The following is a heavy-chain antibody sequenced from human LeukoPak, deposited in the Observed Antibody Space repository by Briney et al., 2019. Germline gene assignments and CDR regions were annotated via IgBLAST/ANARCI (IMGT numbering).Heavy chain of an antibody. CDR1: GFTFDDYA. Sequence: GGSLRLSCAAPGFTFDDYAMHWVRQAPGKGLEWVSGISWNSGSIGYADSVKGRFTISRDNAKNSLYLQMNSLRAEDTALYYCAKDKFRTVTTILDYWGQGTLVTVSS. CDR2: ISWNSGSI. V-gene: IGHV3-9*01. J-gene: IGHJ4*02. D-gene: IGHD4-17*01. CDR3: AKDKFRTVTTILDY.